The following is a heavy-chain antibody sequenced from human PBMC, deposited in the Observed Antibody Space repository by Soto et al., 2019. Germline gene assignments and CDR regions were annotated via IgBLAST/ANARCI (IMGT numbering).Heavy chain of an antibody. CDR3: ALRAAAGIFLYYYYGMDV. CDR2: ISGSGGST. CDR1: GFTFSSYA. D-gene: IGHD6-13*01. V-gene: IGHV3-23*01. J-gene: IGHJ6*02. Sequence: PGGSLRLSCAASGFTFSSYAMSWVRQAPGKGLEWVSAISGSGGSTYYADSVKGRFTISRDNSKNTLYLQMNSLRAEDTAVYYCALRAAAGIFLYYYYGMDVWGQGTTVTVSS.